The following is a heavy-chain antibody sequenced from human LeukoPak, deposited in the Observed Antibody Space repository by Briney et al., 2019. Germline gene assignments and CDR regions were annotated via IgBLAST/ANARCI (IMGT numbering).Heavy chain of an antibody. J-gene: IGHJ4*02. CDR1: GGSFSGYY. CDR3: ARGINYYFDY. CDR2: INHSGST. V-gene: IGHV4-34*01. Sequence: SETLSLTRAVYGGSFSGYYWSWIRQPPGKGLEWIGEINHSGSTNYNPSLKSRVTISVDTSKNQFSLKLSSVTAADTAVYYCARGINYYFDYWGQGTLVTVSS.